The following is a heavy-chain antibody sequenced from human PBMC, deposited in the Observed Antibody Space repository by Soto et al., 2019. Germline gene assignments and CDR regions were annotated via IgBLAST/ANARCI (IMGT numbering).Heavy chain of an antibody. CDR2: ISYDGSNK. J-gene: IGHJ6*02. Sequence: PGGSLRLSCAASGFTFSSYGMHRVRQAPGKGLEWVAVISYDGSNKYYADSVKGRFTISRDNSKNTLYLQMNSLRAEDTAVYYCTLGGYDSLYGMDVWGQGTTVTVSS. CDR1: GFTFSSYG. CDR3: TLGGYDSLYGMDV. D-gene: IGHD5-12*01. V-gene: IGHV3-30*03.